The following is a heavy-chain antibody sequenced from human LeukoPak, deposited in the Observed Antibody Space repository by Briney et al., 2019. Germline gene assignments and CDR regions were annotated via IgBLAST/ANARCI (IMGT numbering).Heavy chain of an antibody. D-gene: IGHD2-15*01. J-gene: IGHJ4*02. V-gene: IGHV4-59*01. Sequence: SETLSLTCSVSGGSISSDYWSWIRQPPGKGLEWIGYIYYSGSTNYNPSLKSRVTISIDTSKNQFSLKLSSVTAADTAVYYCARGGAALDYWGRGNLVTVSS. CDR3: ARGGAALDY. CDR2: IYYSGST. CDR1: GGSISSDY.